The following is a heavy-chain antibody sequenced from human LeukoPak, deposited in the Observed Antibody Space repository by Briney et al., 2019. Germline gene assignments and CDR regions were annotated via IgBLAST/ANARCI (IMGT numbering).Heavy chain of an antibody. D-gene: IGHD4-17*01. CDR1: GGSISSYY. CDR2: IYYSGST. V-gene: IGHV4-59*01. CDR3: ARAKLRGTAFDY. J-gene: IGHJ4*02. Sequence: PSQTLSLTCTVSGGSISSYYWSWIRQPPGKGLEWIGYIYYSGSTNYNPSLKSRVTISVDTSKNQFSLKLSSVTAADTAVYYCARAKLRGTAFDYWGQGTLVTVSS.